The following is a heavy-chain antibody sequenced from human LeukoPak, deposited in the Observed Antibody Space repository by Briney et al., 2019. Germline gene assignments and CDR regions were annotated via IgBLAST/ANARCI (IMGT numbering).Heavy chain of an antibody. CDR1: GYSFTSYW. J-gene: IGHJ3*02. CDR3: ARWSWSWFGMTNAFYI. CDR2: IYPGDSDT. V-gene: IGHV5-51*01. Sequence: GESLKTSCKGSGYSFTSYWIGWVRQMPGKGLEWRGIIYPGDSDTRYSASFQGQVTISAEKSISTAYLQWSSLKASDTAMYYCARWSWSWFGMTNAFYIWGQGTMVTVCS. D-gene: IGHD3-10*01.